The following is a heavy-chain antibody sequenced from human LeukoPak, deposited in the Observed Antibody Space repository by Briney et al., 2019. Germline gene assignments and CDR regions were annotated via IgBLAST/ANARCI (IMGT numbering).Heavy chain of an antibody. CDR2: IYYSGST. J-gene: IGHJ4*02. CDR1: GGSISSYY. Sequence: SETLSLTCTVSGGSISSYYWSWIRQPPGKGLEWIGYIYYSGSTNYNPSLKSRVTISVDTSKNQFSLKLSSVTAADTPVYYCARAPLPITMIVDWGQGTLVTVSS. D-gene: IGHD3-22*01. CDR3: ARAPLPITMIVD. V-gene: IGHV4-59*01.